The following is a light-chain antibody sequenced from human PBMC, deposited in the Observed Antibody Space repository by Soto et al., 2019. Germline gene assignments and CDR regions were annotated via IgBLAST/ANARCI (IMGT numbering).Light chain of an antibody. CDR1: QSIGSK. CDR2: DAS. CDR3: QQANSFPFT. Sequence: EIVMTQSPATLSVSPGERATLSCRASQSIGSKLAWYQQKPGQAPRLLIYDASNRATGIPARFSGSGSVTDLTLTISSLQPEDCETYDCQQANSFPFTFGGGTKVDIK. V-gene: IGKV3D-15*01. J-gene: IGKJ4*01.